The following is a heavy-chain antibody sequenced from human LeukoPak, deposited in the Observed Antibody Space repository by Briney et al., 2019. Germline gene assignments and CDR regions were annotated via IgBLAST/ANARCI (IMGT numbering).Heavy chain of an antibody. D-gene: IGHD6-13*01. CDR3: AKDLGAYSSSWTLNLGYYYYYGMDV. Sequence: GSLRLSCTASGFTFSSYTMSWVRQAPGKGLKWVSTISTGGGNTYYADSVQGRFTVSRDDSKNTLYLQMNSLRAEDTAVYYCAKDLGAYSSSWTLNLGYYYYYGMDVWGQGTTVTVSS. CDR1: GFTFSSYT. V-gene: IGHV3-23*01. J-gene: IGHJ6*02. CDR2: ISTGGGNT.